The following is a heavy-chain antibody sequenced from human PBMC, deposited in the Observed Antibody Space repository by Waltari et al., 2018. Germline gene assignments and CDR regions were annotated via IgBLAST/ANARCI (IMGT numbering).Heavy chain of an antibody. V-gene: IGHV4-34*01. CDR3: AREGSSWYTVKYFQH. Sequence: QVQLQQWGAGLLKPSETLSLTCAVYGGSFSGSYWRWIRPPPGKGLDVIGEINHSGSTNYNPSLKSRVTISVDTSKNQCSRKLSSVTAADTAVYYCAREGSSWYTVKYFQHWGQGTLVTVSS. CDR2: INHSGST. CDR1: GGSFSGSY. J-gene: IGHJ1*01. D-gene: IGHD6-13*01.